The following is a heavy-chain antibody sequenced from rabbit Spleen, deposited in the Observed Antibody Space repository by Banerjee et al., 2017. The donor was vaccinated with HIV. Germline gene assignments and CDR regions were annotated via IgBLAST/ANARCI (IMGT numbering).Heavy chain of an antibody. CDR3: ARYSGSSGGYDL. V-gene: IGHV1S21*01. D-gene: IGHD1-1*01. CDR2: IGTGGGNT. J-gene: IGHJ6*01. CDR1: GFDISGYY. Sequence: QQLVESGGDLVQPGGSLTLSCKASGFDISGYYMGWVRQAPGKGLEWIGYIGTGGGNTYYASWAKGRLTVSKTSSTVDLKMTSLTAADTATYFCARYSGSSGGYDLWGPGTLVTVS.